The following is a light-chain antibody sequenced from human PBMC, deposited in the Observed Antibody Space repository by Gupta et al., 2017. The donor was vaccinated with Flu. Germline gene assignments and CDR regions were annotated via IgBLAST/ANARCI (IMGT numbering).Light chain of an antibody. CDR1: SSNIGSNY. Sequence: QPVLTQPPSASWTPGQRVTISCSGSSSNIGSNYVYWYQQLPGTAPKLLIYRNNQRPSGVPDRFSGSKSGTSASLAISGLRSEDEADYYCAAWDDSLSGWVFGGGTKLTVL. CDR2: RNN. J-gene: IGLJ3*02. CDR3: AAWDDSLSGWV. V-gene: IGLV1-47*01.